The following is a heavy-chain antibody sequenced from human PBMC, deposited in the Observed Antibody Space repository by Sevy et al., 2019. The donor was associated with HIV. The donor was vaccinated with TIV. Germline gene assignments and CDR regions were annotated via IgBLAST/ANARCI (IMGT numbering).Heavy chain of an antibody. J-gene: IGHJ4*02. CDR1: GFAFTGST. CDR3: VRETHYYDISSFYPLGF. D-gene: IGHD3-22*01. CDR2: FRSRPNNYAT. Sequence: GGSLRLSCAASGFAFTGSTVHWVRQSSGKGLEWLGRFRSRPNNYATAYSASVKGRFTVSTDGSKNTAYLQMNSLKTEDTALYYCVRETHYYDISSFYPLGFWGQGTLVTVSS. V-gene: IGHV3-73*01.